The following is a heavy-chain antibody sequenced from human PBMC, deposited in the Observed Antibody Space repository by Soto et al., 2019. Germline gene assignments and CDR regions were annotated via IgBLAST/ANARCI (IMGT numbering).Heavy chain of an antibody. CDR2: ISPYNGNT. Sequence: QVQLVQSGAEVKRPGASVKVSCKASGYTFRNYGITWVRQAPGQGLEWMAWISPYNGNTNYAQDLQGRVTMTTDTSTSTAYMELRSLTSEDTAMYYCARDLVSGSDFWRAYIGGDFDYWGQGTLVTVSS. CDR3: ARDLVSGSDFWRAYIGGDFDY. J-gene: IGHJ4*02. CDR1: GYTFRNYG. V-gene: IGHV1-18*01. D-gene: IGHD3-3*01.